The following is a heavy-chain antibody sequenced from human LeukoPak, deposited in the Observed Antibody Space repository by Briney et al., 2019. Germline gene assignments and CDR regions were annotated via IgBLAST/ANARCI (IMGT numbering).Heavy chain of an antibody. CDR1: GGSINDYY. D-gene: IGHD3-3*01. Sequence: SETLSLTCTVSGGSINDYYWNWIRQPPGKGLEWIGYIYYSGSTTYNPSLKSRVTLSVDTAKNQFSLKVRSVTAADTAVYYCARGDFCSKSNCYLRPMDVWGKGTTVTVSS. CDR3: ARGDFCSKSNCYLRPMDV. CDR2: IYYSGST. V-gene: IGHV4-59*01. J-gene: IGHJ6*03.